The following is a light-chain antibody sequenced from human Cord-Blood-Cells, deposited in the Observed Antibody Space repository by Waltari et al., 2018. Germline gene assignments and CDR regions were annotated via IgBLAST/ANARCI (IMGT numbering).Light chain of an antibody. J-gene: IGKJ2*01. V-gene: IGKV3-15*01. CDR3: QQYNNWPRT. Sequence: EIVMTQSPATLSVSPGERATRSCRASQSVSSNLAWYQQKPGQAPRLLIYGASTRATGIPARFSGSGSGTEFTLTISSLQSEDFAVYYCQQYNNWPRTFGKGTKLEIK. CDR2: GAS. CDR1: QSVSSN.